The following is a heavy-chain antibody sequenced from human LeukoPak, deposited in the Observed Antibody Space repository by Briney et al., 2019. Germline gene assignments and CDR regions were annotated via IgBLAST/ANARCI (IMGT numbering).Heavy chain of an antibody. J-gene: IGHJ5*02. CDR2: ISSSNYI. V-gene: IGHV3-21*01. CDR3: ARGKTSQNIVTRKTYNWFDP. Sequence: PGGSLRLSCAASEFTFSSYNMNWVRQAPGKGLEWVSSISSSNYIYYADSVKGRFTISRDNAKNSLYLQMKSLRVEDTAVYYCARGKTSQNIVTRKTYNWFDPWGQGTLVTVSS. CDR1: EFTFSSYN. D-gene: IGHD2/OR15-2a*01.